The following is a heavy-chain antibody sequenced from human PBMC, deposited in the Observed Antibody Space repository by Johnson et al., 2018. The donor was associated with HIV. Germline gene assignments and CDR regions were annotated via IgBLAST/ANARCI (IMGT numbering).Heavy chain of an antibody. CDR3: AKSQDSSAYDYDFDI. CDR1: GFSFNSYA. Sequence: QVQLVESGGGVVRPGGSVRLSCVASGFSFNSYAMHWVRRAPGKGLEWLAVVSYDGSNKYYADSVKGRFTVSRDNSKNTLFLQMNSLRAEDTAVYYCAKSQDSSAYDYDFDIWGQGTMVTVSS. J-gene: IGHJ3*02. D-gene: IGHD3-22*01. CDR2: VSYDGSNK. V-gene: IGHV3-33*05.